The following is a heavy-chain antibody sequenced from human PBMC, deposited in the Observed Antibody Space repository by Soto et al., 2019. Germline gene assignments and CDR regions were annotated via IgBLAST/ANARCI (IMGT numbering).Heavy chain of an antibody. CDR1: GFIFSSYA. D-gene: IGHD6-13*01. V-gene: IGHV3-23*01. CDR3: AKEMSGYISSCINY. J-gene: IGHJ4*02. CDR2: ISGTDGGT. Sequence: EVQVLESGGGLVQPGGSLRLSCAASGFIFSSYAMSWVRQAPGKGLEWVSVISGTDGGTYYGDSVKGRFTISRDNSKNTLYLQMNSLRAEDTAVYYCAKEMSGYISSCINYWGQGTLVTVSS.